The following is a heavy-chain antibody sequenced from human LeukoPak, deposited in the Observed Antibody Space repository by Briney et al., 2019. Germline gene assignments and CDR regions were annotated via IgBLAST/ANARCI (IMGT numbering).Heavy chain of an antibody. D-gene: IGHD3-10*01. CDR3: ATCPPNLLWFGELWDY. Sequence: GGSLRLSCVTSGLNVKNNYMFWVRQSPVKGLEWVSIIYSGGNTFYADSVKGRFTISRDNSKNSLYLQMNSLRAEDTAVYYCATCPPNLLWFGELWDYWGQGTLVTVSS. CDR2: IYSGGNT. CDR1: GLNVKNNY. J-gene: IGHJ4*02. V-gene: IGHV3-53*01.